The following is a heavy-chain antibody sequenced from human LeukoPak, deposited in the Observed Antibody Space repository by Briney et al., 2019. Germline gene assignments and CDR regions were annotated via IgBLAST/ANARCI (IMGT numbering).Heavy chain of an antibody. J-gene: IGHJ6*03. CDR3: ARAGLGGATRIINYYYMDV. CDR2: IYYSGST. D-gene: IGHD1-26*01. Sequence: SETLSLTCTVSGGSISSYYWSWIRQPPGKGLEWIGYIYYSGSTNYNPSLKSRVTISVDTSKNQFSLKLSSVTAADTAVYYCARAGLGGATRIINYYYMDVWGKGTTVTISS. V-gene: IGHV4-59*01. CDR1: GGSISSYY.